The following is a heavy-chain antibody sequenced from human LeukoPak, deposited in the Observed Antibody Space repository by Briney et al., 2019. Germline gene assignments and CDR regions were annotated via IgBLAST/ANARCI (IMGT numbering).Heavy chain of an antibody. CDR3: ARGPIAAADYYFDY. Sequence: GGSLRLSCAASGFTFDDYGMSWVRQVPGKGLEWVSGINWNGGRTGYADSVKGRFTISRDNAKNSLYLQMNSLRAEDTALYYCARGPIAAADYYFDYWGQGTLVTVSS. CDR1: GFTFDDYG. V-gene: IGHV3-20*04. D-gene: IGHD6-13*01. CDR2: INWNGGRT. J-gene: IGHJ4*02.